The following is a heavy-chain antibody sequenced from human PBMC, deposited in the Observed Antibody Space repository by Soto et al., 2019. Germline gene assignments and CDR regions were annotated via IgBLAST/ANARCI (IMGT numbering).Heavy chain of an antibody. CDR3: ATDLGRSSSVWFDY. D-gene: IGHD2-2*01. CDR1: GFTFTNAW. Sequence: EVQLVESGGDLVKPGGSLRISCTASGFTFTNAWMTWVRQVPGKGLEWVGRIKSNADGGTTDYPAPVKGRFTISRDESRNTVYLQMNSLKTDDTAVYYCATDLGRSSSVWFDYWGQGTLVTVSS. J-gene: IGHJ4*02. V-gene: IGHV3-15*01. CDR2: IKSNADGGTT.